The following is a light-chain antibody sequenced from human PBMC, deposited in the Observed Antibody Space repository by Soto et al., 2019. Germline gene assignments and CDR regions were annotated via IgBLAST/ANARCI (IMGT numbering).Light chain of an antibody. Sequence: DIQMTQAPSTLSGSVGDRVTITCRAGQTISSWLAWYQQKPGKAPKLLIYKASTLTSGVPSRFSGSGSGTEFTLTISSLQPEDFATYYCLQDYNSPRTFGPGTKVDI. CDR2: KAS. CDR1: QTISSW. J-gene: IGKJ3*01. CDR3: LQDYNSPRT. V-gene: IGKV1-5*03.